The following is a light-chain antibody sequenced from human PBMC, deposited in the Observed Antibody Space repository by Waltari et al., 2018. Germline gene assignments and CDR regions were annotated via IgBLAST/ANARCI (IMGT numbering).Light chain of an antibody. CDR1: QSLSDN. J-gene: IGKJ5*01. Sequence: EIVMTQSPATLSVSPGERATLSCRASQSLSDNLAWYQQKPGQAPRLLNYGASARATGIPARFSGSGSGTDFTLTISSLQSEDFAIYYCQQYNTWPPITFGQGTRVEIK. CDR3: QQYNTWPPIT. V-gene: IGKV3-15*01. CDR2: GAS.